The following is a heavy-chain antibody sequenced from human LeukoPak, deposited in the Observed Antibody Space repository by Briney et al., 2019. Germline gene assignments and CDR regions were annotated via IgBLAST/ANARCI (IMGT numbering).Heavy chain of an antibody. CDR1: GFNFSSYW. D-gene: IGHD1-26*01. J-gene: IGHJ4*02. Sequence: GGSLRLSCAASGFNFSSYWMHWVRQAPGKGLVCVSRIKSDGSSTTYADSVKGRFTTSRDNAKNTLYLQMNSLRAEDTAVYYCARDKRERESCLIDYWGQGTVVTVFS. CDR2: IKSDGSST. V-gene: IGHV3-74*01. CDR3: ARDKRERESCLIDY.